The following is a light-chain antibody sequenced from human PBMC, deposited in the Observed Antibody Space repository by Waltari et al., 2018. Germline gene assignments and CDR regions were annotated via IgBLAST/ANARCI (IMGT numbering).Light chain of an antibody. Sequence: QSVLTQPPSASGTPGQTVTISFSGGSSTLGTNTVNWYRQVPGAAPKLLIYGNYQRPSGVPARFSGSKSGTSASLAISGLQSEDEADYYCAAWDDRLNGGVFGGGTKLTVL. CDR3: AAWDDRLNGGV. CDR2: GNY. J-gene: IGLJ3*02. V-gene: IGLV1-44*01. CDR1: SSTLGTNT.